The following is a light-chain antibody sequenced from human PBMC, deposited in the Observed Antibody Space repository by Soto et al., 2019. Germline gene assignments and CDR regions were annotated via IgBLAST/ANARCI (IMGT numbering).Light chain of an antibody. CDR3: CSYAGSSTLYV. Sequence: QSALTQPASVSGSPGQSITISCTGTSSDVGSYNLVSWYQQHPGKAPKLMIYEGSKRPSGVSNCFSGSKSGNTASLTISGLQAEDEADYYCCSYAGSSTLYVFGTGTKVTVL. CDR2: EGS. V-gene: IGLV2-23*01. CDR1: SSDVGSYNL. J-gene: IGLJ1*01.